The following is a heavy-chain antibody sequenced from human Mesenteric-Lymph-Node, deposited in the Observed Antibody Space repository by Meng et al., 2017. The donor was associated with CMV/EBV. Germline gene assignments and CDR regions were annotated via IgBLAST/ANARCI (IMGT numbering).Heavy chain of an antibody. V-gene: IGHV3-48*04. CDR3: ARDPKMTTVYYFDY. CDR1: GFTFSSYS. D-gene: IGHD4-17*01. J-gene: IGHJ4*02. Sequence: GESLKIPCAASGFTFSSYSMNWVRQAPGKGLEWVSYISSSSSTIYYADSVKGRFTISRDNAKNSLYLQMNSLRAEDTAVYYCARDPKMTTVYYFDYWGQGTLVTVSS. CDR2: ISSSSSTI.